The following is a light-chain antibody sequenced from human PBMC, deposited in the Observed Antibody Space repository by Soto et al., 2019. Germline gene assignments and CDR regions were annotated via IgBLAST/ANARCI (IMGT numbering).Light chain of an antibody. V-gene: IGKV3-15*01. Sequence: EIVMTQSPATLSVSPGERATLSCRASQTVSNKLAWYQQKPGQSPRLLIYDASTRATGIPARFSGSGSGTEFTLTINSLQSEDFAVYYCQQYNYWPRTFGQGTKVEIK. CDR1: QTVSNK. J-gene: IGKJ1*01. CDR2: DAS. CDR3: QQYNYWPRT.